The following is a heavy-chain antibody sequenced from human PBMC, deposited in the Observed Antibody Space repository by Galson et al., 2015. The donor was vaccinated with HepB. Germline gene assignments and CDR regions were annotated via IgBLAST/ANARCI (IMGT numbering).Heavy chain of an antibody. Sequence: SLRLSCAASGFIFSGAAIHWVRQAPGKGLEWVTVISFDGSIKYYADSVKGRFTISRDNSRDTLYLQMNSLRPEDTGVYYCARGRNYGRHVEWHDAFDVWGQGTLVTVSS. CDR2: ISFDGSIK. CDR1: GFIFSGAA. V-gene: IGHV3-30-3*01. CDR3: ARGRNYGRHVEWHDAFDV. J-gene: IGHJ3*01. D-gene: IGHD3-10*01.